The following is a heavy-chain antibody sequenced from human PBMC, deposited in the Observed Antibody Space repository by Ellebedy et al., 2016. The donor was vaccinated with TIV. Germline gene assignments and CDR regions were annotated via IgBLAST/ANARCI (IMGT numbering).Heavy chain of an antibody. D-gene: IGHD2-2*01. CDR2: INGGNGNT. V-gene: IGHV1-18*04. Sequence: ASVKVSCKASGYTFTSYGISWVRQAPGQGLEWMGWINGGNGNTGYSQNFQGRVTITRDTSASTAYMELSSLRSEDTAVYYCARAIVVAPVANWFDPWGQGTPVTVSS. J-gene: IGHJ5*02. CDR3: ARAIVVAPVANWFDP. CDR1: GYTFTSYG.